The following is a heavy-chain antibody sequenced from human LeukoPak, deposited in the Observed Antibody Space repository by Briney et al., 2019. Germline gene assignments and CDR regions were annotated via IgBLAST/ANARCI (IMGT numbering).Heavy chain of an antibody. CDR1: GFTFSSYG. CDR2: IRYDGSNK. D-gene: IGHD3-16*02. CDR3: AKGRGDYLWGNYRPNWFDP. J-gene: IGHJ5*02. Sequence: GGSLRLSCAASGFTFSSYGMHWVRQAPGKGLEGVAFIRYDGSNKYYADSVKGRFTISRDNSKNTLYLQMNSLRAEDTAVYYCAKGRGDYLWGNYRPNWFDPWGQGTLVTVSS. V-gene: IGHV3-30*02.